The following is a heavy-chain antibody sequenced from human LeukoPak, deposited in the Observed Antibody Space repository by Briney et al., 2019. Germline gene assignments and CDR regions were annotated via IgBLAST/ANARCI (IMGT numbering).Heavy chain of an antibody. V-gene: IGHV1-2*02. CDR2: ISPDNGGT. D-gene: IGHD3-10*01. Sequence: ASVKLSCNASGSTFTVCHLHWVRHAPGQGLGWMGWISPDNGGTNYAQKFQGRVTMTRDPSSTTAYMEMTRLTSADTAVYYCARVGYYGSGTFGYWGQGAQVTVSS. CDR3: ARVGYYGSGTFGY. J-gene: IGHJ4*02. CDR1: GSTFTVCH.